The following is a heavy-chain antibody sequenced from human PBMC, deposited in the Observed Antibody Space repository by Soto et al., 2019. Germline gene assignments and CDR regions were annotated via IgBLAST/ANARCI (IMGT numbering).Heavy chain of an antibody. Sequence: QVPLVQSGAEVKKTGASVKVSCKASGYTFTSYGISWVRQAPGQGLEWMGWISAYNGNTNYAQKRQGRVTMTTETSTSTAYMDRMSLSAAATSVYYCALASYYYGSGSPYGMDVWGQGTTVTVSS. V-gene: IGHV1-18*01. CDR3: ALASYYYGSGSPYGMDV. CDR1: GYTFTSYG. CDR2: ISAYNGNT. D-gene: IGHD3-10*01. J-gene: IGHJ6*02.